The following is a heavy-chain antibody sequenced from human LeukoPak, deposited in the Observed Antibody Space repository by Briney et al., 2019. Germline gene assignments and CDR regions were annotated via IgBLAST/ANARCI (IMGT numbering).Heavy chain of an antibody. J-gene: IGHJ4*02. Sequence: ASVKVSCKASGYTFTGYYMHWVRQAPGQGLEWMGWINPNSGGTNYAQKFQGRVTMTRDTSISTAYMELSRLRSDDTAVYYCARDSIPGGYYDSSGYQDYWGQGTLVTVSS. CDR2: INPNSGGT. CDR1: GYTFTGYY. CDR3: ARDSIPGGYYDSSGYQDY. D-gene: IGHD3-22*01. V-gene: IGHV1-2*02.